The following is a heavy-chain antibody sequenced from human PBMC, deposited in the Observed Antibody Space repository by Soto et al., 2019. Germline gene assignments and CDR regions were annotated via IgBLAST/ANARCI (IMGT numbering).Heavy chain of an antibody. D-gene: IGHD2-21*02. Sequence: GGSLRLSCAASGFTFSDYYMSWIRQAPGKGLEWVSYISSSSSYTNYADSVKGRFTISRDNAKNSLYLQMNSLRAEDTAVYYCARHGGNSGDDAFDIWGQGTMVTVSS. J-gene: IGHJ3*02. CDR1: GFTFSDYY. V-gene: IGHV3-11*06. CDR2: ISSSSSYT. CDR3: ARHGGNSGDDAFDI.